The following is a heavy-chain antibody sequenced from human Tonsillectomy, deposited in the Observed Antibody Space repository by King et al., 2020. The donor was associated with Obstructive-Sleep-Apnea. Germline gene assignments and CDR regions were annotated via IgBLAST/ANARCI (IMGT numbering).Heavy chain of an antibody. J-gene: IGHJ4*02. V-gene: IGHV4-31*03. D-gene: IGHD5-18*01. CDR2: IYYSGST. CDR3: ARDRGRVYSSGEIDY. Sequence: QLQESGPGLVKPSQTLSLTCTVSGGSISSGGYYWSWIRQHPGKGLEWIGYIYYSGSTYYNPSLKSRVTISVDTSKNQFSLKLSSVTVSDTAVYYCARDRGRVYSSGEIDYWGQGTLVTVSS. CDR1: GGSISSGGYY.